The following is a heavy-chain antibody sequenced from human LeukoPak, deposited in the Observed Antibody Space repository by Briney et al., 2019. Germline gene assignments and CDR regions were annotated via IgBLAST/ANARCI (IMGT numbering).Heavy chain of an antibody. Sequence: PSETLSLTCAVYGGSFSGYYWSWIRQPPGKGLEWIGEINHSGSTNYNPSLKSRVTISVDTSKNQFSLKLSSVTAADTAVYYCARGHFGGLGIWGSYRYTYYFDYWGQGTLVTVSS. CDR1: GGSFSGYY. D-gene: IGHD3-16*02. CDR2: INHSGST. CDR3: ARGHFGGLGIWGSYRYTYYFDY. V-gene: IGHV4-34*01. J-gene: IGHJ4*02.